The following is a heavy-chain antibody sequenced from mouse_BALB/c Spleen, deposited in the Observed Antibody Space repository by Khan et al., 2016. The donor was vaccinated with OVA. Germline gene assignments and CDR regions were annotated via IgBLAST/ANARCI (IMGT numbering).Heavy chain of an antibody. CDR3: ARDDYFVGDAMDY. D-gene: IGHD2-4*01. CDR2: IYPGNVNT. Sequence: QVQLQQSGPELVKPGASVRISCKASGYAFTTYYIHWVKQRPGQGLEWIGWIYPGNVNTKYNEKFKGKATLTADKSSSTAYMQLSSRTSEDSAVYFCARDDYFVGDAMDYWGQGTSVTVSS. CDR1: GYAFTTYY. V-gene: IGHV1S56*01. J-gene: IGHJ4*01.